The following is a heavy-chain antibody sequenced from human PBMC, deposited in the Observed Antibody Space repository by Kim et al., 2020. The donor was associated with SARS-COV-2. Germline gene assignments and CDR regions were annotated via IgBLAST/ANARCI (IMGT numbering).Heavy chain of an antibody. CDR3: TRDPSNSSGWYGGKFDY. CDR1: GFTFSSYS. J-gene: IGHJ4*02. CDR2: ISSSSGTI. Sequence: GGSLRLSCAASGFTFSSYSMNWVREVPGKGLEWVSFISSSSGTIYYTDSVKGRFTISRDNAKNSLYLQMDSLRDEDTAVYYCTRDPSNSSGWYGGKFDYWGQGALVTVSS. D-gene: IGHD6-19*01. V-gene: IGHV3-48*02.